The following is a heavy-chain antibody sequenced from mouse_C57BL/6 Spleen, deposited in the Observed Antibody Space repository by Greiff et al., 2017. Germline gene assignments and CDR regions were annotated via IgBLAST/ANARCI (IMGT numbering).Heavy chain of an antibody. Sequence: EVQVVESEGGLVQPGSSMKLSCTASGFTFSDYYMAWVRQVPEKGLEWVANINSDGSSTYYLDSLKSRFIISRDNAKNILYLQMSSLKSEDTATYYCARERVYYYGSSYAMDYWGQGTSVTVSS. V-gene: IGHV5-16*01. J-gene: IGHJ4*01. CDR3: ARERVYYYGSSYAMDY. CDR1: GFTFSDYY. D-gene: IGHD1-1*01. CDR2: INSDGSST.